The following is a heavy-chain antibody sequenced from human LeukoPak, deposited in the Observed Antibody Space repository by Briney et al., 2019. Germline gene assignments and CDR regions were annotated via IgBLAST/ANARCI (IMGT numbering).Heavy chain of an antibody. CDR1: GFTFSSYA. Sequence: GGSLRLSCAASGFTFSSYAMHWVRQAPSKGLEWVAVISYDGSNKYYADSVKGRFTISRDNSKNTLYLQMNSLRAEDTAVYYSAREEWLTFYYYYGMDVWGQGTTVTVSS. D-gene: IGHD6-19*01. J-gene: IGHJ6*02. V-gene: IGHV3-30-3*01. CDR3: AREEWLTFYYYYGMDV. CDR2: ISYDGSNK.